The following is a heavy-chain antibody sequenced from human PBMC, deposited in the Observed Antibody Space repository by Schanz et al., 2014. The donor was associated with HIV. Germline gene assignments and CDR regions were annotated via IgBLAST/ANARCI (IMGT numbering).Heavy chain of an antibody. V-gene: IGHV1-46*04. CDR3: ARCYSSPMDGLDV. D-gene: IGHD6-19*01. J-gene: IGHJ6*02. CDR2: INPSGAGT. Sequence: QVQLVQSGAEVKKPGASVKVSCKASGYTFTSYYMHWVRQVPGQGLEWMGMINPSGAGTTYARKLQGRVTMTRDTSTSTVYMELSSLRSEDTAIYYCARCYSSPMDGLDVWGQGTTVIVSS. CDR1: GYTFTSYY.